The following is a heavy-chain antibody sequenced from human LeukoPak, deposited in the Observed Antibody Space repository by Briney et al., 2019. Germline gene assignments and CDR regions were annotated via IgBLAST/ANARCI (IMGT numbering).Heavy chain of an antibody. CDR1: GFTFSSYW. J-gene: IGHJ4*02. D-gene: IGHD3-22*01. V-gene: IGHV3-30*18. CDR3: AKDEWSSGYLDY. Sequence: PGGSLRLSCAASGFTFSSYWMSWVRQAPGKGLEWVAVISYDGSNKYYADSVKGRFTISRDNSKNTLYLQMNSLRAEDTAVYYCAKDEWSSGYLDYWGQGTLVTVSS. CDR2: ISYDGSNK.